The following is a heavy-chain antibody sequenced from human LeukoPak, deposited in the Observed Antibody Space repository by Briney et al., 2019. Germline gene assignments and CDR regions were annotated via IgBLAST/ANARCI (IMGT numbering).Heavy chain of an antibody. D-gene: IGHD2-15*01. CDR3: ARDYCSGGSCYSGY. J-gene: IGHJ4*02. CDR2: ISSSSSYT. Sequence: PGGCLRLSCAASGFTFSDYYMSWIRQAPGKGLEWVSYISSSSSYTNYADSVKGRFTISRDNAKNSLYLQMNSLRAEDTAVYYCARDYCSGGSCYSGYWGQGTLVTVSS. V-gene: IGHV3-11*06. CDR1: GFTFSDYY.